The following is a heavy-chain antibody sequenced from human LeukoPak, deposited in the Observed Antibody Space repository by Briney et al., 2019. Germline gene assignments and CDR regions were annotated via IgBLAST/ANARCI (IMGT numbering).Heavy chain of an antibody. CDR3: ARRLGRKFGERFYYYHYMDV. Sequence: PSETLSLTCTVSGDSIRSSSYYWGWTRQPPGKGLEWIGNIYYSGSTYYNPSLTSRVTISVDTSKNQFSLKLSSVTAADTAVYYCARRLGRKFGERFYYYHYMDVWGKGTTVTISS. J-gene: IGHJ6*03. CDR2: IYYSGST. V-gene: IGHV4-39*07. D-gene: IGHD3-10*01. CDR1: GDSIRSSSYY.